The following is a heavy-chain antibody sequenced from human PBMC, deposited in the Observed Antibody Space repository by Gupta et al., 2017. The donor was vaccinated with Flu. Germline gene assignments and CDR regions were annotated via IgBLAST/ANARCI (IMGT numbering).Heavy chain of an antibody. CDR2: INHSAST. CDR1: GGSFSGYY. Sequence: QVQLQQWGAGLLKPSETLSLTCAVYGGSFSGYYWSWIRQPPGKGLEWIGEINHSASTNYNPSLKSRVTISVDTSKNQFSLKLSSVTAADTAVYYCARARFGELYYFDYWGQGTLVTVSS. V-gene: IGHV4-34*01. CDR3: ARARFGELYYFDY. J-gene: IGHJ4*02. D-gene: IGHD3-3*01.